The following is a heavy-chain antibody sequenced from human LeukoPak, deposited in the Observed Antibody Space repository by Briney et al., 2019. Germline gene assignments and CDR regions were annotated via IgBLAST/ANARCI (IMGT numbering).Heavy chain of an antibody. CDR3: ARLRIAVAGRGWFDP. CDR1: GYTFISYD. D-gene: IGHD6-19*01. CDR2: MNPNSGNT. J-gene: IGHJ5*02. Sequence: GASVKVSCKTSGYTFISYDINWVRQATGQGLEWMGWMNPNSGNTGYAQKFQGRVTMTRNTSISTAYMELSSLRSEDTAVYYCARLRIAVAGRGWFDPWGQGTLVTVSS. V-gene: IGHV1-8*01.